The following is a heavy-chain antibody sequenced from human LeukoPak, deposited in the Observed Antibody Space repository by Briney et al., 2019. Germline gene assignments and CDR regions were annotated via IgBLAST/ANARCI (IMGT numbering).Heavy chain of an antibody. D-gene: IGHD6-25*01. Sequence: SETLSLTCAVYGGSFSGHYWSWIRQPPGKGLEWIGEINHSGSTNYNPSLKSRLTVSVDTSKNQFSLKLTSVTAADTAVYYCARARGAEAIDYWGQGNLVTVSS. CDR3: ARARGAEAIDY. V-gene: IGHV4-34*01. CDR1: GGSFSGHY. CDR2: INHSGST. J-gene: IGHJ4*02.